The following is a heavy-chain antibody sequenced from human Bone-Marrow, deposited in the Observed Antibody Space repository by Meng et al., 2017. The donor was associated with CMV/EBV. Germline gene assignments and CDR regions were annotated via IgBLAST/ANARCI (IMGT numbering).Heavy chain of an antibody. D-gene: IGHD1-14*01. J-gene: IGHJ3*02. Sequence: SVKVSCKASGGTFSSYAISWVRQAPGQGLEWMGGIIPILGIANYAQKFQGRVTITADKSTSTAYMELSSLRSEDTAVYYCASPPPNHAFDIWGQGTMVTVSS. CDR1: GGTFSSYA. CDR2: IIPILGIA. V-gene: IGHV1-69*10. CDR3: ASPPPNHAFDI.